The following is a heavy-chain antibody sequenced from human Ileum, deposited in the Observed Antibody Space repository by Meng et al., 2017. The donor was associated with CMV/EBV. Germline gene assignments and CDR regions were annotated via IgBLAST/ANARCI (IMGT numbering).Heavy chain of an antibody. Sequence: LQLRESGSRLLLPSVTRSLTCAVTGGSLTSYYWTWIRQPAGKGLEWIGRIHTTGTTDDNPSLRSRVGMSLDKSKNQFSLKLTSVTAADTAVYYCARAAARGVPVDLWGQGTLVTVSS. CDR3: ARAAARGVPVDL. D-gene: IGHD3-10*01. J-gene: IGHJ5*02. CDR2: IHTTGTT. CDR1: GGSLTSYY. V-gene: IGHV4-4*07.